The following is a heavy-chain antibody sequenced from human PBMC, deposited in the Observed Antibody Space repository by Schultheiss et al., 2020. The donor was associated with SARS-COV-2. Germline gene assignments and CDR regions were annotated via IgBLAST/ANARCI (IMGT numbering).Heavy chain of an antibody. CDR1: GFTFSSYS. CDR3: ASLYVTSSVAWFDP. CDR2: ISSSSATI. D-gene: IGHD6-6*01. Sequence: GGSLRLSCAASGFTFSSYSMNWVRQAPGKGLEWVSSISSSSATIHYADSVKGRFTISRDNAKNSLYLQMNTLSAEDTAIYYCASLYVTSSVAWFDPWGQGTLVTVSS. V-gene: IGHV3-48*04. J-gene: IGHJ5*02.